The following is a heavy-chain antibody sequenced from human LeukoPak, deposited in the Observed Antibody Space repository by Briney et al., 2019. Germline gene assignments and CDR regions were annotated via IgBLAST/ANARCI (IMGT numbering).Heavy chain of an antibody. Sequence: GGSLRLSRAASGFTLSSYWMYWVRQVPGKGLVWVSRINNDGTTTNYADSVKGRFTISRDNAKNTLYLQMNSLRDEDTAVYYCARVHRGYSYGRLDYWGQGTLVTVSS. D-gene: IGHD5-18*01. V-gene: IGHV3-74*01. J-gene: IGHJ4*02. CDR1: GFTLSSYW. CDR3: ARVHRGYSYGRLDY. CDR2: INNDGTTT.